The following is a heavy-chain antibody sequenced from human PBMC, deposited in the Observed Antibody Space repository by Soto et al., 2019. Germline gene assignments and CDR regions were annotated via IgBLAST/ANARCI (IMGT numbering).Heavy chain of an antibody. CDR3: ANANPEQWLVLGSAFDI. Sequence: EVQLLESGGGLVQPGGSLRLSCAASGFTFSSYAMSWVRQAPGKGLEWVSAISGSGGSTYYADSVKGRFTISRDNSKNTLYLQMNSLRAEDTAVYYCANANPEQWLVLGSAFDIWGQGTMVTVSS. CDR2: ISGSGGST. D-gene: IGHD6-19*01. V-gene: IGHV3-23*01. J-gene: IGHJ3*02. CDR1: GFTFSSYA.